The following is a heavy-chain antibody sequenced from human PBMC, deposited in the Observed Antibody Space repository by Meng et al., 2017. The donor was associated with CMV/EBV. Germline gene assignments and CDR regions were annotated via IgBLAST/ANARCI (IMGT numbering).Heavy chain of an antibody. CDR1: GYTFTGYY. CDR3: ARHYDYDDY. D-gene: IGHD3-16*01. Sequence: VPAVESGGEVKKPGASWKVSCKASGYTFTGYYMHWVRQAPGQGLEWMGWINPNSGGTNYAQKFQGRVTMTRDTSISTAYMELSRLRSDDTAVYYCARHYDYDDYWGQGTLVTVSS. J-gene: IGHJ4*02. V-gene: IGHV1-2*02. CDR2: INPNSGGT.